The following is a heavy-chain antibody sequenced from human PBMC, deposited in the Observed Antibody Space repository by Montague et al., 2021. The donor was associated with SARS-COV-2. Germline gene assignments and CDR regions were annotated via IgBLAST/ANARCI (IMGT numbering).Heavy chain of an antibody. J-gene: IGHJ4*02. CDR1: GGSFSGYW. CDR2: INDSGTT. V-gene: IGHV4-34*01. CDR3: ARGAPGY. Sequence: SETLSLTCAVYGGSFSGYWWTWIRQSPGKGLEWIGGINDSGTTNYNPSLKSRVTISVDTSKNQFSLNLTSVTAADTAVYYCARGAPGYWGQGTLVTVSS.